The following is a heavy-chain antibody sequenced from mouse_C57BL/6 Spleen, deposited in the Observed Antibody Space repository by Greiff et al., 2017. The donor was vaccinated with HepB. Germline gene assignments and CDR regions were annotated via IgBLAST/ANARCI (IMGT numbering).Heavy chain of an antibody. J-gene: IGHJ1*03. CDR2: IDPSDSYT. CDR3: ARRGLSPKLWYFDV. Sequence: QVQLQQPGAELVRPGTSVKLSCKASGYTFTSYWMHWVKQRPGQGLEWIGVIDPSDSYTNYNQKFKGKATLTVDTSSSTAYMQLSSLTSEDSAVYYCARRGLSPKLWYFDVWGTGTTVTVSS. V-gene: IGHV1-59*01. CDR1: GYTFTSYW. D-gene: IGHD6-5*01.